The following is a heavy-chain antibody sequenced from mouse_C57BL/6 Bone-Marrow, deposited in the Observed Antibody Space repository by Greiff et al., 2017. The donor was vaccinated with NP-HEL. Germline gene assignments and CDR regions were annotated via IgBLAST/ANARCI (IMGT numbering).Heavy chain of an antibody. CDR3: ARHPYYGSSYYFDY. D-gene: IGHD1-1*01. CDR1: GFTFSSYT. J-gene: IGHJ2*01. V-gene: IGHV5-9*01. Sequence: EVKLVESGGGLVKPGGSLKLSCAASGFTFSSYTMSWVRQTPEKRLEWVATISGGGGNTYYPDSVKGRFTISRDNAKNTLYLQMSSLRSEDTALYYCARHPYYGSSYYFDYWGQGTTLTVSS. CDR2: ISGGGGNT.